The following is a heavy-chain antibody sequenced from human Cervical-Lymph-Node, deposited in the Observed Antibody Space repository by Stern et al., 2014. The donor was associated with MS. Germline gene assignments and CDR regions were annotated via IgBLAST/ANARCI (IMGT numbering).Heavy chain of an antibody. CDR3: AREAPNCSGGRCYPRIDY. V-gene: IGHV1-18*01. CDR2: INTDNGET. J-gene: IGHJ4*02. Sequence: VQLVESGAEVKRPGASVRVSCKASGYTFSSYGISWVRQARGQGLDWMGWINTDNGETTYAQRVQGRVTMTTDTSTSTAYMELRSLRSDDAAVYYCAREAPNCSGGRCYPRIDYWGQGTLVTVSS. CDR1: GYTFSSYG. D-gene: IGHD2-15*01.